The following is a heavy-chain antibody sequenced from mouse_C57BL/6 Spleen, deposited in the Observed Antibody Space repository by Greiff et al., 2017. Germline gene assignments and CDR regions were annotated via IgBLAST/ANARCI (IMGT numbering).Heavy chain of an antibody. CDR2: INPSSGYT. CDR3: ARSEQGNYFAD. J-gene: IGHJ2*01. CDR1: GYTFTSYW. V-gene: IGHV1-7*01. Sequence: VQLQQSGAELAKPGASVQLSCKASGYTFTSYWMHWVKQRPGQGLEWIGYINPSSGYTKYNQKFKDKATLTADKSSSTAYMQLSILTYEDSAVYYCARSEQGNYFADWGPGTTLTVSS.